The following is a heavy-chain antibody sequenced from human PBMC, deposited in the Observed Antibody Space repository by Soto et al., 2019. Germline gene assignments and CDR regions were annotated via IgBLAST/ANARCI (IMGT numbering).Heavy chain of an antibody. CDR1: GGSISSGGYS. Sequence: QLQLQESGSGLVKPSQTLSLTCAVSGGSISSGGYSWSWIRQPPGKGLEWIGYSSHSGSTYYNPSLKSRVTISVDRAKNQFSLKLSSVTAADTAVYYCAAGGGLPRYYWGQGTLVTVSS. D-gene: IGHD5-12*01. V-gene: IGHV4-30-2*01. J-gene: IGHJ4*02. CDR2: SSHSGST. CDR3: AAGGGLPRYY.